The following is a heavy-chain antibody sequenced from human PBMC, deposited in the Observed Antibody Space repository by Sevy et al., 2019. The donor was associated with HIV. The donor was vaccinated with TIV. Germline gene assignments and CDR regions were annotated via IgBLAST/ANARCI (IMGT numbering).Heavy chain of an antibody. CDR2: ISGSGGST. D-gene: IGHD3-3*01. V-gene: IGHV3-23*01. J-gene: IGHJ6*02. CDR3: AKGYDLWSGYYGGDYYYGMDV. Sequence: GGSLRLSCAASGFTFSSYAMSWVRQAPGKGLEWVSAISGSGGSTYYADSVKGRFTISRDNSKNTLYLQMNSLRAEDTAVYYCAKGYDLWSGYYGGDYYYGMDVWGQGTTVTVSS. CDR1: GFTFSSYA.